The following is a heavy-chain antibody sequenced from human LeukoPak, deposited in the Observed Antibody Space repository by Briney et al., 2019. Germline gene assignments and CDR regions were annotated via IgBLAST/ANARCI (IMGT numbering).Heavy chain of an antibody. J-gene: IGHJ6*02. CDR2: ISYDGSNK. Sequence: GSLRLSCAASGFTISSYGMHWVRQAPGKGLEWVAVISYDGSNKYYADSVKGRFTITRDNSKNTLYLQTNSLRAEDTAVYYCAKDMAASGGMDVWGQGTTVTVSS. D-gene: IGHD1-26*01. CDR3: AKDMAASGGMDV. V-gene: IGHV3-30*18. CDR1: GFTISSYG.